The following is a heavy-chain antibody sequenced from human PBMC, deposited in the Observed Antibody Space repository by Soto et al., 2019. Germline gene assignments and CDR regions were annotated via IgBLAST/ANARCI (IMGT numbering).Heavy chain of an antibody. J-gene: IGHJ4*02. D-gene: IGHD5-18*01. CDR2: ISGSGGST. CDR1: GFTFSSYA. V-gene: IGHV3-23*01. CDR3: AKDLEAQLWFHSFDY. Sequence: EVQLLESGGGLVQPGGSLRLSCAASGFTFSSYAMSWVRQAPGKGLEWVSAISGSGGSTYYADSVKGRFTISRDNSKNTLYLQMNSLRAEDTTVYYCAKDLEAQLWFHSFDYWGQGTLVTVSS.